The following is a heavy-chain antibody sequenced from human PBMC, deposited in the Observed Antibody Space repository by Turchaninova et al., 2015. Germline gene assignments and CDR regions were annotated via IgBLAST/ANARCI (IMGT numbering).Heavy chain of an antibody. V-gene: IGHV4-59*01. CDR1: RAPISSYY. Sequence: QVQLQESGPGLVKPSETLTLTCTVSRAPISSYYWSWIRQPPGKGLEWSGYMYYSGSSNYNPSVKSRVTISVDTSKNQFSLKLRSVTAADTAVYYCARVRGYCVGGTCYGNNWFDPWGQGTLVTVSS. CDR3: ARVRGYCVGGTCYGNNWFDP. D-gene: IGHD2-15*01. CDR2: MYYSGSS. J-gene: IGHJ5*02.